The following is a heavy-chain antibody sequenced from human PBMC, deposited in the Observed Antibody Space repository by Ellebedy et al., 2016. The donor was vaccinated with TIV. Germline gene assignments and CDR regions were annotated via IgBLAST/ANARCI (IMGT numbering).Heavy chain of an antibody. CDR1: GYTFTSYG. CDR3: AREVWVGASLLPLYGLDV. V-gene: IGHV1-18*01. D-gene: IGHD3-10*01. Sequence: AASVKVSCKASGYTFTSYGISWVRQAPGQGLEWMGWISASSGKTNYAQKFQGRVTMTTDTSTSTAYMELGTLRVDDTAVYYCAREVWVGASLLPLYGLDVWGQGTTVTVSS. J-gene: IGHJ6*02. CDR2: ISASSGKT.